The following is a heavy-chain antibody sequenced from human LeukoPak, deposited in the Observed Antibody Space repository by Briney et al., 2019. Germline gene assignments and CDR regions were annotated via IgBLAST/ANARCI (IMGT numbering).Heavy chain of an antibody. V-gene: IGHV4-59*01. J-gene: IGHJ6*03. Sequence: SETLSLTCIVSGGSIRSYYWSWIRQPPGKGLEWIGYIYYSGSTNYNPSLKSRVTISVDTSKNQFSLKLSSVTAADTAVYYCAREGTDQYYYYYMDVWGKGTTVTASS. D-gene: IGHD3-10*01. CDR3: AREGTDQYYYYYMDV. CDR1: GGSIRSYY. CDR2: IYYSGST.